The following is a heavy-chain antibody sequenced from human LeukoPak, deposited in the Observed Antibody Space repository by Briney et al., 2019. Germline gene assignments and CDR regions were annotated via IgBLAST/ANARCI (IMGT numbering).Heavy chain of an antibody. CDR1: GFRFSSYW. CDR2: INQDRSEK. J-gene: IGHJ4*02. CDR3: ASPQQQLGD. Sequence: PGGSLRLSCAASGFRFSSYWMSWVRQAPGKGLEWVANINQDRSEKNYVDSVKGRFTISRDNARNSLDLQMNSLRVEDTAVYYCASPQQQLGDWGQGALVTVSS. D-gene: IGHD6-13*01. V-gene: IGHV3-7*01.